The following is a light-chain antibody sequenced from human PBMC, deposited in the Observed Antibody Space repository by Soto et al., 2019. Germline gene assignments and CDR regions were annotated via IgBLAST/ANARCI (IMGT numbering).Light chain of an antibody. J-gene: IGKJ2*01. CDR1: QSVSNSY. CDR2: GAS. CDR3: QQYGSSPRT. Sequence: EVVLTQSPGTLSLSPGERATLSCRASQSVSNSYLAGYQQKPGQAPRLLNYGASSRATDIPDRFSGSGSGTDFTLTISRLEPEDLAVYYCQQYGSSPRTFGQGTKLEI. V-gene: IGKV3-20*01.